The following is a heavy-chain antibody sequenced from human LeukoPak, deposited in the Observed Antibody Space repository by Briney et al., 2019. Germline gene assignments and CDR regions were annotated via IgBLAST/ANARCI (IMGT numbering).Heavy chain of an antibody. D-gene: IGHD6-19*01. CDR2: INPNSGGT. CDR3: ARDLFAYSSDIFDAFDI. V-gene: IGHV1-2*06. J-gene: IGHJ3*02. Sequence: ASVKVSCKASGYTFTGYYMHWVRQAPGQGLEWIGRINPNSGGTNYAQKFQGRVTMTRDTSISTAYMELSRLRSDDTAVYYCARDLFAYSSDIFDAFDIWGQGTMVTVSS. CDR1: GYTFTGYY.